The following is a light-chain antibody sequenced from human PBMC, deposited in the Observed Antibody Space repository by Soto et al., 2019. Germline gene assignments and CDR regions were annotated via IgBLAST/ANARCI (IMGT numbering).Light chain of an antibody. J-gene: IGKJ2*01. Sequence: EIVMTQSPATLSVSPGERATLSCRASQSVSSNLAWYQQKPGQAPRLLIYGASTRATGIPARFSGSGSGTEFPLHISSLQSEDFAVYYCQQYNNWPPMYTFGQGTKLEIK. CDR2: GAS. V-gene: IGKV3-15*01. CDR3: QQYNNWPPMYT. CDR1: QSVSSN.